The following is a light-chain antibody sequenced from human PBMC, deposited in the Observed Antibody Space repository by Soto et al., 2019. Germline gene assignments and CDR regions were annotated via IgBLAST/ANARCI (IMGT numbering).Light chain of an antibody. V-gene: IGKV1-39*01. J-gene: IGKJ4*01. CDR3: QQANSFPLT. CDR2: AAS. Sequence: DIQMTQSPYSLSAAVGDRVTIACRASQNINTYLNWYQQKPGKAPKLLIYAASSLQSGVPSRFSGSGSGTDFTLPISSLQPEDFATYYCQQANSFPLTFGGGTKVEIK. CDR1: QNINTY.